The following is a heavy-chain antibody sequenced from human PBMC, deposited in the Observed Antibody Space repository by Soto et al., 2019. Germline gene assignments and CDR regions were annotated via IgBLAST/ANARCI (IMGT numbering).Heavy chain of an antibody. CDR1: GFTFSSFA. J-gene: IGHJ3*01. D-gene: IGHD6-13*01. V-gene: IGHV3-23*01. CDR3: AKYRFYSSSWSLDAFDL. CDR2: ISGTTGIT. Sequence: GGSLRLSCAASGFTFSSFAMGWVRQAPGKGLECVSVISGTTGITYYADSVKGRLTISRDNFKNTLYLQMNSLRDEDTAIYYCAKYRFYSSSWSLDAFDLWGQGTMVTVSS.